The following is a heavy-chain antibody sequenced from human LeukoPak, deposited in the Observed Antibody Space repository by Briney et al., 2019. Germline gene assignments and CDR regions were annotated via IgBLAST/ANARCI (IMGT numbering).Heavy chain of an antibody. CDR1: GYTFTSYG. CDR3: AREGWYSSSWPDAFDI. D-gene: IGHD6-13*01. J-gene: IGHJ3*02. V-gene: IGHV1-18*01. CDR2: ISAYNGNT. Sequence: ASVKVSCKASGYTFTSYGISWVRQAPGQGLEWMGWISAYNGNTNYAQKLQGRVTMTTDTSTSTAYMELSSLRSDATAVYYCAREGWYSSSWPDAFDIWGQGTMVTVSS.